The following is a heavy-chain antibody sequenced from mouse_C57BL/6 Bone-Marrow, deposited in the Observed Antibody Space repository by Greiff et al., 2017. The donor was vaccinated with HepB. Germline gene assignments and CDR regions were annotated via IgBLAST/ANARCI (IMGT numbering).Heavy chain of an antibody. CDR2: ISSGSSTI. CDR3: AGRGGHDGGADYAMDY. D-gene: IGHD2-2*01. V-gene: IGHV5-17*01. J-gene: IGHJ4*01. CDR1: GFTFSDYG. Sequence: EVQRVESGGGLVKPGGSLKLSCAASGFTFSDYGMHWVSQAPEKGLEWVAYISSGSSTIYYADTVKGRYTISRDNAKNTLFLQMTSLRSEDTASYYCAGRGGHDGGADYAMDYWGQGTSVTVSS.